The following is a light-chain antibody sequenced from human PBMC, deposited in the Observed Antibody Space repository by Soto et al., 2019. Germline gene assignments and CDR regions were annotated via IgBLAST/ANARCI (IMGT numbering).Light chain of an antibody. V-gene: IGLV2-14*03. CDR3: SSFTRSNSYV. Sequence: QSALTQHASVSGSPGQSITISCTGTSSDVGAYNYVSWYQQHPGKVPKLMIYDVSDRPSGVSNRFSGSKSGNTASLTISGLQAEDEDDYYCSSFTRSNSYVFGTGTKLTVL. CDR2: DVS. J-gene: IGLJ1*01. CDR1: SSDVGAYNY.